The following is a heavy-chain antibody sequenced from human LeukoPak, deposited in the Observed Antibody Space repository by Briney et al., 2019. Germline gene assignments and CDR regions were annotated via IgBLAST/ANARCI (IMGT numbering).Heavy chain of an antibody. Sequence: ASVKVSCKASGYTFTSYGISWVRQAPGQGLEWMGWISAYNGNTNYAQKLQGRVTVTTDTSTSTAYMELRSLRSDDTAVYYCARVRYSYGHPFYYYYFYYMDVWGKGTMVTISS. V-gene: IGHV1-18*01. CDR3: ARVRYSYGHPFYYYYFYYMDV. J-gene: IGHJ6*03. D-gene: IGHD5-18*01. CDR2: ISAYNGNT. CDR1: GYTFTSYG.